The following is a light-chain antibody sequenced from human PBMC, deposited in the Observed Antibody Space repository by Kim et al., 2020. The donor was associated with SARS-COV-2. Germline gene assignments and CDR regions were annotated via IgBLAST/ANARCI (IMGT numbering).Light chain of an antibody. V-gene: IGKV3-15*01. CDR3: QQYNNWPPGT. CDR1: QSVNIN. CDR2: GAS. Sequence: EIVMTQSPATLSVSPGERATLSCRASQSVNINLAWYQQRPGQAPRLLIYGASTRATGIPARFSGSGSGTEFTLTISSLQSEDFAVYYWQQYNNWPPGTFGQGTKVDIK. J-gene: IGKJ1*01.